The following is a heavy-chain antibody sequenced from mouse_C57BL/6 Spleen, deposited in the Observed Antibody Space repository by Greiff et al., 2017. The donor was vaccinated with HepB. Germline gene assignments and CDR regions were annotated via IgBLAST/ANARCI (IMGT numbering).Heavy chain of an antibody. D-gene: IGHD3-2*02. CDR3: ARGSGSFAY. CDR2: IDPSDSET. Sequence: QVQLQQPGAELVRPGSSVKLSCKASGYTFTSYWMHWVKQRPIQGLEWIGNIDPSDSETRYNQKFKDKATLTVDKSSSTAYMQLSSLTSEDSAVYYCARGSGSFAYWGQGTLVTVSA. CDR1: GYTFTSYW. V-gene: IGHV1-52*01. J-gene: IGHJ3*01.